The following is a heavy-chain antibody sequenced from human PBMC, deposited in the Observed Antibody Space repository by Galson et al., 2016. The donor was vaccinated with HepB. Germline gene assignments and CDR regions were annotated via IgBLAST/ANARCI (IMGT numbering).Heavy chain of an antibody. Sequence: SLRLSCAASGFTFRDYYMSWIRQAPGKGLEWVSYISSSGSTIYYADSVKGRFTISRDNAKNTLYLQMNSLRAEDTAVYYCAKGYGFWTAFDYWGQGTLVTVSS. J-gene: IGHJ4*02. CDR2: ISSSGSTI. CDR1: GFTFRDYY. CDR3: AKGYGFWTAFDY. D-gene: IGHD3-3*01. V-gene: IGHV3-11*01.